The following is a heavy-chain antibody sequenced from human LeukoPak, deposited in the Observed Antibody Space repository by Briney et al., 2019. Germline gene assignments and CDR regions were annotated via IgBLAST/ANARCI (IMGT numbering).Heavy chain of an antibody. CDR1: GYTFTCYY. CDR3: ARGSPGYDSSGYYYESQRVFDY. J-gene: IGHJ4*02. V-gene: IGHV1-2*06. Sequence: GASVKVSCKASGYTFTCYYMHWVRQAPGQGLEWMGRINPNSGGTNYAQKFQGRVTMTRDTSISTAYMELSRLRSDDTAVYYCARGSPGYDSSGYYYESQRVFDYWGQGTLVTVSS. D-gene: IGHD3-22*01. CDR2: INPNSGGT.